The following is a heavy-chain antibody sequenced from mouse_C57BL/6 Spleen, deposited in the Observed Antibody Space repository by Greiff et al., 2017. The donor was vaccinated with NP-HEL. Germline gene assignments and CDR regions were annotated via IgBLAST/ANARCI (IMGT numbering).Heavy chain of an antibody. Sequence: EVQLQQSGAELVRPGASVKLSCTASGFNIKDDYMHWVKQRPEQGLEWIGWIDPENGDTEYASKFQGKATITADTSSNTAYLQLSSLTSEDTAVYYCTTRITTGVATEDYWGQGTTLTVSS. CDR2: IDPENGDT. D-gene: IGHD1-1*01. CDR3: TTRITTGVATEDY. J-gene: IGHJ2*01. V-gene: IGHV14-4*01. CDR1: GFNIKDDY.